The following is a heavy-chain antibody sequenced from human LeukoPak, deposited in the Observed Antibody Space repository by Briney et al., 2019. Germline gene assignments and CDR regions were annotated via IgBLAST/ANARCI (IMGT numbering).Heavy chain of an antibody. Sequence: SETLSLTCTVSGGSISSYYWSWIRQPPGKGLEWIGYIYYSGSTNYNPSLKSRVTISVDTSKNQFSLKLSSVTAADTAVYYCATLVKGGNWFDPWGQGTLVTVSS. D-gene: IGHD1-26*01. V-gene: IGHV4-59*01. CDR2: IYYSGST. CDR3: ATLVKGGNWFDP. J-gene: IGHJ5*02. CDR1: GGSISSYY.